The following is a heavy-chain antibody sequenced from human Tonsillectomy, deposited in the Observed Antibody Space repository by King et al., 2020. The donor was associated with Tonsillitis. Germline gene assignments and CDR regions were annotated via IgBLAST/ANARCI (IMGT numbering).Heavy chain of an antibody. D-gene: IGHD2-2*02. CDR3: AKGSASCYTCWFDP. CDR2: TSSDGTNK. Sequence: QVQLVESGGGVVQPGRSLRLSCAASGITFSTYAMHWVRQAPGKGLEWVAATSSDGTNKNYGDSVKGRFTISRDNSKNTLYLQMNSLRVDDTAVYYCAKGSASCYTCWFDPWGQGTLVTVSS. J-gene: IGHJ5*02. V-gene: IGHV3-30*18. CDR1: GITFSTYA.